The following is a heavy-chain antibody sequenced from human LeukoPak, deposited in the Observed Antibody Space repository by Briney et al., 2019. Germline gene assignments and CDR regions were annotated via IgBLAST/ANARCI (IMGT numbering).Heavy chain of an antibody. V-gene: IGHV3-21*01. J-gene: IGHJ5*02. CDR2: ISSSSSYI. CDR1: GFTFSSYS. D-gene: IGHD6-13*01. CDR3: ARDAEPPIAAAGTIDWFDP. Sequence: PGGSPRLSCAASGFTFSSYSMNWVRQAPGKGLEWVSSISSSSSYIYYADSVKGRFTISRDNAKNSLYLQMNSLRAEDTAVYYCARDAEPPIAAAGTIDWFDPWGQGTLVTVSS.